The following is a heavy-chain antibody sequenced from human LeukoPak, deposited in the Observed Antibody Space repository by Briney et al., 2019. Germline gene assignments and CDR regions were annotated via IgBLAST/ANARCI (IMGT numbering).Heavy chain of an antibody. CDR1: GYTFTDYY. CDR2: INPDSGGT. D-gene: IGHD4-23*01. V-gene: IGHV1-2*02. Sequence: GASVKVSCKASGYTFTDYYMHWVRQAPGQGLEWMGWINPDSGGTNYAQNFQGRVTMTRDTSISTAYMELSRLRSDETAVYYCARPFIETPSLGALDYWGQGTLVTVSS. CDR3: ARPFIETPSLGALDY. J-gene: IGHJ4*02.